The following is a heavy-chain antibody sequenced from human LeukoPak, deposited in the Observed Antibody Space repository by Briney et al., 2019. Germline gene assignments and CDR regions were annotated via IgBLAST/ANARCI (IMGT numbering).Heavy chain of an antibody. D-gene: IGHD6-19*01. J-gene: IGHJ4*02. CDR3: ARDGSLSGGWPDY. Sequence: ASVEVSCKASGYTFTGYYMHWVRQAPGQGLEWMGWINPNSGGTNYAQKFQGRVTMTRDTSISTAYMELSRLRSDDTAVYYCARDGSLSGGWPDYWGQGTLVTVSS. V-gene: IGHV1-2*02. CDR2: INPNSGGT. CDR1: GYTFTGYY.